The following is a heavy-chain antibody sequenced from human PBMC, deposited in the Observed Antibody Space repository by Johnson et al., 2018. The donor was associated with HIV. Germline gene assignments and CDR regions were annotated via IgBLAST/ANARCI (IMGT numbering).Heavy chain of an antibody. CDR1: GFTFSDYY. J-gene: IGHJ3*02. V-gene: IGHV3-30*18. D-gene: IGHD4-23*01. Sequence: QVQLVESGGGLVQPGRSLRLSCAASGFTFSDYYMSWIRQAPGKGLEWVAVMWYDGSNKYYADSVKGRFTISRDNSKNSLYLQMNSLRAEDTALYYCAKDTVTTLVREAAFDIWGQGTMVTVSS. CDR2: MWYDGSNK. CDR3: AKDTVTTLVREAAFDI.